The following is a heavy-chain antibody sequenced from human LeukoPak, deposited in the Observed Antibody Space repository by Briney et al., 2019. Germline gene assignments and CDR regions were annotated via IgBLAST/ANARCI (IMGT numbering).Heavy chain of an antibody. V-gene: IGHV4-30-4*01. Sequence: SETLSLTCTVSGGSISSGDYYWSWIRQPPGKGLEWIGYIYYSGSTYYNPSLKSRVTISVDTSKNQFSLKLSSVTAADTAVYYRARVGRNFYGSGSPTGYFDYWGQGTLVTVSS. J-gene: IGHJ4*02. CDR2: IYYSGST. D-gene: IGHD3-10*01. CDR3: ARVGRNFYGSGSPTGYFDY. CDR1: GGSISSGDYY.